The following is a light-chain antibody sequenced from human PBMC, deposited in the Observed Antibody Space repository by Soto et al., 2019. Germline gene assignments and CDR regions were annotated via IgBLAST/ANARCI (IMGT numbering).Light chain of an antibody. CDR2: KAS. CDR1: QTISSW. Sequence: DIQMTQSPSTLSGSVGDRVTITCRASQTISSWLAWYQQKPGKAPKLLIYKASTLKSGVPSRFSGSGSGTEFTLTISSLQPDDFATYYCQQRNVWPPVTFGQGTRLEIK. V-gene: IGKV1-5*03. J-gene: IGKJ5*01. CDR3: QQRNVWPPVT.